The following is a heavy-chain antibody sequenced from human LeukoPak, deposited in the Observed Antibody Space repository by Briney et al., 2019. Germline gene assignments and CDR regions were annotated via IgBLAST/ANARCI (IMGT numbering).Heavy chain of an antibody. J-gene: IGHJ3*02. V-gene: IGHV1-18*01. CDR1: GYTFNSYG. CDR3: ARDASYGPHAFDI. D-gene: IGHD4-17*01. Sequence: ASVKVSCKASGYTFNSYGISWVPQAPGQGLEWMGWISGYNGATNYAQKVQGRVTVTTDTSTSTAYMELRSLTSDDTAVYYCARDASYGPHAFDIWGQGTMVTVSS. CDR2: ISGYNGAT.